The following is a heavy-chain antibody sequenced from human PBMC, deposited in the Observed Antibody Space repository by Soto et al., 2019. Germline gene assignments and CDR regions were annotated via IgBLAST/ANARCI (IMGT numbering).Heavy chain of an antibody. J-gene: IGHJ5*02. D-gene: IGHD6-13*01. V-gene: IGHV4-39*07. CDR3: VRDVPAAGTDWFDP. Sequence: SETLSLTCTVSGVSISGSRYYWGWIRQPPGRGLEWIGNIYYSGSTHYTPALKSRVTLSVDTSKSQFSLNLASVTAADTAVYYCVRDVPAAGTDWFDPWGQGTLVTVSS. CDR2: IYYSGST. CDR1: GVSISGSRYY.